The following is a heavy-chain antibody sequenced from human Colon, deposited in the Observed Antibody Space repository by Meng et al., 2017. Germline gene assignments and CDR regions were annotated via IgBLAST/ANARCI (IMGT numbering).Heavy chain of an antibody. CDR3: ARNPVIPDARTFDF. CDR2: IHSSGNT. J-gene: IGHJ4*02. V-gene: IGHV4-30-4*01. CDR1: GASINSADYY. D-gene: IGHD2-2*01. Sequence: QVQLQESGPGVVKPSQTRALTCTLSGASINSADYYWNWIRPSPGKGLEWLGYIHSSGNTYYTPSLKSRLTMSLDTSKNQFSLRLTSVTAADTAVYYCARNPVIPDARTFDFWGQGALVTVSS.